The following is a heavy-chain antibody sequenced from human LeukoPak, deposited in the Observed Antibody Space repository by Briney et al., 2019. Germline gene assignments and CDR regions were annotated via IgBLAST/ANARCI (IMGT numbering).Heavy chain of an antibody. CDR3: PRTRTYPDY. CDR2: ISDTWTS. CDR1: GGSISGYY. V-gene: IGHV4-59*01. Sequence: SETLSLTCIVSGGSISGYYWSWIRQPPGGGLEWIGYISDTWTSIYKPSLNNRLSILADTSKNHFYLNLTSVTAADTAISYCPRTRTYPDYSSQGALVPVSS. J-gene: IGHJ4*02. D-gene: IGHD1-7*01.